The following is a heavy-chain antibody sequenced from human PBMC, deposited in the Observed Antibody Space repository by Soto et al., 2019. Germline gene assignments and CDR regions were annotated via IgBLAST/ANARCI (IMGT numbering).Heavy chain of an antibody. J-gene: IGHJ4*02. V-gene: IGHV1-69*13. CDR2: IIPIFGTA. Sequence: SVKVSCKASGGTFSSYAISWVRQAPGQGLEWMGGIIPIFGTANYAQKFQGRVTITADESTSTAYMELSSLRSEDTAVYYCARASSYYYDSSGYYWPFDYWGQGTLVTVS. D-gene: IGHD3-22*01. CDR3: ARASSYYYDSSGYYWPFDY. CDR1: GGTFSSYA.